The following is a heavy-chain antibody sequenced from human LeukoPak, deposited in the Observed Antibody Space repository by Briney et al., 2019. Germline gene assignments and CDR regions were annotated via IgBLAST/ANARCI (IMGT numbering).Heavy chain of an antibody. J-gene: IGHJ4*02. CDR1: GYTFTSYG. V-gene: IGHV1-18*01. D-gene: IGHD3-22*01. Sequence: GASVKVSCKASGYTFTSYGISWVRQAPGQGLEWMGWISAYIGNTNYAQKLQGRVTMTTDTSTSTAYMELRSLRSDDTAVYYCASGGTRAYYCDSSGYSDWGQGTLVTVSS. CDR3: ASGGTRAYYCDSSGYSD. CDR2: ISAYIGNT.